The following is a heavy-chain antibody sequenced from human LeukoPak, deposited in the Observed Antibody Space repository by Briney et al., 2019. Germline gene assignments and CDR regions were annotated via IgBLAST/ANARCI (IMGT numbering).Heavy chain of an antibody. J-gene: IGHJ4*02. V-gene: IGHV1-24*01. CDR3: AREQRDSSGYYPFDY. D-gene: IGHD3-22*01. Sequence: ASVKVSCKVSGYTLTELSMHWVRQAPGKGLEWMGGFDPEDGETIYAQKLQGRVTMTTDTSTSTAYMELRSLRSDDTAVYYCAREQRDSSGYYPFDYWGQGTLVTVSS. CDR1: GYTLTELS. CDR2: FDPEDGET.